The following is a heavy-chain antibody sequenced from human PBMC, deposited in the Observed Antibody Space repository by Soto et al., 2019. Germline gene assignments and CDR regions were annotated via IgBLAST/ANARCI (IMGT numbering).Heavy chain of an antibody. J-gene: IGHJ6*02. CDR3: TRIYDSSGYYYYYYGMDV. CDR2: IRSKANSYAT. Sequence: GGSLRLSCAASGFTFSGSAMHWVRQASGKGLEWVGRIRSKANSYATAYAASVKGRFTISRGDSKNTAYLQMNSLKTEDTAVYYCTRIYDSSGYYYYYYGMDVWGQGTTVTVSS. D-gene: IGHD3-22*01. V-gene: IGHV3-73*01. CDR1: GFTFSGSA.